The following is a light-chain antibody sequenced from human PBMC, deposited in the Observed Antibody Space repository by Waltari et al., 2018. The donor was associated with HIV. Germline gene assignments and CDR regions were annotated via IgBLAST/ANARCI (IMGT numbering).Light chain of an antibody. V-gene: IGKV4-1*01. J-gene: IGKJ1*01. Sequence: DIVVTQSPDSLAVSLSGRATINCKASQSIVYSSKNANILAGYKKNQGKPPKLLIAWASTREVGVPERFRGSGFGTNFTLPIISLKADDVAVYSCKQYYNTPQTFGQGTKVEIK. CDR2: WAS. CDR3: KQYYNTPQT. CDR1: QSIVYSSKNANI.